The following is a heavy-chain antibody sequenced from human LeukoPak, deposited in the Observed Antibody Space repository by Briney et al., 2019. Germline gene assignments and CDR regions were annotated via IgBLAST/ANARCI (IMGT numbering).Heavy chain of an antibody. D-gene: IGHD3-3*01. CDR3: ANTRGIYDFWSGYYPYQDY. Sequence: QPGGSLRLSCAASGFTFSSYAMSWVRQAPGKGLERVSAISGSGGSTYYADSVKGRFTISRDNSKNTLYLQMNSLRAEDTAVYYRANTRGIYDFWSGYYPYQDYWGQGTLVTVSS. V-gene: IGHV3-23*01. J-gene: IGHJ4*02. CDR2: ISGSGGST. CDR1: GFTFSSYA.